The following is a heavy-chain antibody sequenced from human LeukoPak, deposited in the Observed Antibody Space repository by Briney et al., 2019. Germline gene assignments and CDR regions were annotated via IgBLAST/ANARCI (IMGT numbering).Heavy chain of an antibody. CDR2: ISSSGST. CDR3: ARGPYSYDSSGAFDI. CDR1: GDSMFSRY. J-gene: IGHJ3*02. D-gene: IGHD3-22*01. Sequence: SETLSLTCSVSGDSMFSRYWSWIRQPAGKGLEWIGRISSSGSTNYNPSLKSRVTISVDTSKNQFSLKLSSVTAADTAVYFCARGPYSYDSSGAFDIWGQGTMVTVSS. V-gene: IGHV4-4*07.